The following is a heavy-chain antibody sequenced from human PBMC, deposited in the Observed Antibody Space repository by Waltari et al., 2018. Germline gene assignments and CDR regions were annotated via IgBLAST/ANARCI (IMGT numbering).Heavy chain of an antibody. J-gene: IGHJ4*02. CDR2: ISAVNGDI. Sequence: VQLVQSGAEVQKPGASVKVSCKTSGYSFTSYGISWVRQAPGKGLEWMGWISAVNGDINYVQKYQGRVTMTTDTSTSTGYMELRSLTSDDTAVYYCARDYYGDYAFDYWGQGTLVTVSS. D-gene: IGHD4-17*01. CDR3: ARDYYGDYAFDY. V-gene: IGHV1-18*01. CDR1: GYSFTSYG.